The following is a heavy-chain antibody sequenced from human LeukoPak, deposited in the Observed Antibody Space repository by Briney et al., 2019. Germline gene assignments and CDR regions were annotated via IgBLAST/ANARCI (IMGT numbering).Heavy chain of an antibody. V-gene: IGHV3-21*01. CDR3: ARDAGPRFLEWLLSGSYYYMDV. CDR1: GFTFSSYS. D-gene: IGHD3-3*01. J-gene: IGHJ6*03. Sequence: PGGSLRLSCAASGFTFSSYSMNWVRQAPGKGLEWVSSISSSSSYIYYADSVKGRFTISRDNAKNSLYLQMNSLRAEDTAVYYCARDAGPRFLEWLLSGSYYYMDVWGKGTTVTVSS. CDR2: ISSSSSYI.